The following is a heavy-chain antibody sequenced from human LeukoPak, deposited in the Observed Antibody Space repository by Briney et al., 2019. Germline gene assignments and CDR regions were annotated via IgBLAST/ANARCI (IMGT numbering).Heavy chain of an antibody. Sequence: GGSLRLSCAASGFTFSSYSMNWVRQAPGKGLEWVSSISSSSSYIYYADSVKGRFTISRDNAKNSLYLQMNSLRAEDTAVYYCAKGGGYGDYGSWYFDLWGRGTLVTVSS. D-gene: IGHD4-17*01. V-gene: IGHV3-21*04. J-gene: IGHJ2*01. CDR1: GFTFSSYS. CDR2: ISSSSSYI. CDR3: AKGGGYGDYGSWYFDL.